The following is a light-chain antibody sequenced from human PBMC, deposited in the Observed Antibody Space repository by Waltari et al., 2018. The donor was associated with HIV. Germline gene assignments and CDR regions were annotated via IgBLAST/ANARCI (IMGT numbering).Light chain of an antibody. J-gene: IGLJ2*01. Sequence: YVLTQPPSVSVAPGQTARITWWGNNIGRKRGHWYQQKPGQAPVLVVYDDSDRPSGIPERFSGSNSGNTATLTISRVEAGDEADYYCQVWDSSSDHVVFGGGTKLTVL. CDR2: DDS. CDR1: NIGRKR. V-gene: IGLV3-21*02. CDR3: QVWDSSSDHVV.